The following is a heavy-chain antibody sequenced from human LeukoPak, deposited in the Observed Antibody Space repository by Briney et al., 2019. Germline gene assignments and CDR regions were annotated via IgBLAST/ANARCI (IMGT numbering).Heavy chain of an antibody. D-gene: IGHD2-2*01. Sequence: SETLSLTCTVSGGSIRSSYYYWGWIRQPPGKGLEWIGSIYDSGSTYYNPSLKSRVTISVDTSKNQFSLKLSSVTAADTAVYYCASNHCSSTSCYYRVWGQGTLVTVSS. CDR2: IYDSGST. CDR1: GGSIRSSYYY. V-gene: IGHV4-39*07. CDR3: ASNHCSSTSCYYRV. J-gene: IGHJ4*02.